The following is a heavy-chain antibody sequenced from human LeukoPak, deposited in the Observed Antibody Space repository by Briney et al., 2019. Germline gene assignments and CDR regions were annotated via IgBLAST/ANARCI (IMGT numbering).Heavy chain of an antibody. CDR3: AKGYEAHCSGGSCYPPDY. CDR2: ISNDGSNK. Sequence: PGGSLRLSCAASGFTFRSYGMHWVRQAPGKGVEWVAIISNDGSNKYYADSVKGRFTISRDNSKNTVYLEMNSLTAEDTAVYYCAKGYEAHCSGGSCYPPDYWGQGTPVTVSS. D-gene: IGHD2-15*01. CDR1: GFTFRSYG. J-gene: IGHJ4*02. V-gene: IGHV3-30*18.